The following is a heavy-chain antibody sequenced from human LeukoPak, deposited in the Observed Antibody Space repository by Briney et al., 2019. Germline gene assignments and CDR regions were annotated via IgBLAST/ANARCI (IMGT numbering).Heavy chain of an antibody. V-gene: IGHV3-66*01. CDR2: YFRGDGT. CDR3: VKEGPGTTIYL. CDR1: GFIVSTNY. Sequence: GSLRLSCVASGFIVSTNYMSWVRQAPGKGLECVSVYFRGDGTYHAVSGKGRFTISRDSSKNPVYLQINSRTAEDTAVYYCVKEGPGTTIYLWGQGTLVTVSS. J-gene: IGHJ4*02. D-gene: IGHD4-11*01.